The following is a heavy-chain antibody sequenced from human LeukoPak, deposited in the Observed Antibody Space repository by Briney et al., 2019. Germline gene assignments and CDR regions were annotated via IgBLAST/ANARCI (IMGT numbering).Heavy chain of an antibody. D-gene: IGHD2-2*01. CDR1: GYTFTGYY. Sequence: GASVKVSCTASGYTFTGYYMHSGRPAPRQGLEWMGWIKPNSGGTNYAQKFQGRVTMTREPSISTAYMDLSRLRSDDTAVYYCARDLVVVPAAMYLGYWGQGTLVTVSS. V-gene: IGHV1-2*02. CDR2: IKPNSGGT. CDR3: ARDLVVVPAAMYLGY. J-gene: IGHJ4*02.